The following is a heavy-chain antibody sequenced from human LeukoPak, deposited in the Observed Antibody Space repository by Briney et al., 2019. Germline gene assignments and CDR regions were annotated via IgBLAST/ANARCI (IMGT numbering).Heavy chain of an antibody. CDR2: IYYSGST. J-gene: IGHJ3*02. CDR1: GGSISSYY. V-gene: IGHV4-59*01. CDR3: ARVYGDYGAFDI. Sequence: TLETLSLTCTVSGGSISSYYWSWIRQPPGKGLEWIGYIYYSGSTNYNPSLKSRVTISVDTSKNQFSLKLSSVTAADTAVYYCARVYGDYGAFDIWGQGTMVTVSS. D-gene: IGHD4-17*01.